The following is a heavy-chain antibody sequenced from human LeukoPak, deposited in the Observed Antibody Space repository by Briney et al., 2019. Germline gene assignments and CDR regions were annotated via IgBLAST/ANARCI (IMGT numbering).Heavy chain of an antibody. CDR3: ANFPRLVVPAAIEVDLSAY. Sequence: GGSLRLSCAASGFTFFSYGMHWVRQAPGKGLEWVAFIRYDGTKKYYADSVKGRFTTSRDNSKNTLYLQMNSLRAEDTAVYYCANFPRLVVPAAIEVDLSAYWGQGTLATVSS. D-gene: IGHD2-2*02. CDR2: IRYDGTKK. V-gene: IGHV3-30*02. CDR1: GFTFFSYG. J-gene: IGHJ4*02.